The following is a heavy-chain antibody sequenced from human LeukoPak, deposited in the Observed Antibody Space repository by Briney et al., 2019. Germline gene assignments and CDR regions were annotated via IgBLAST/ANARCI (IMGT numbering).Heavy chain of an antibody. CDR2: IRYDGSNK. V-gene: IGHV3-30*02. Sequence: GGSLRLSCAASGFTFSSYGMHWVRQAPGKGLEWVAFIRYDGSNKYYADSVKGRFTISRDNSKNTLYLQMSSLRAEDTAVYYCAKDPGSGDYRRLHYYYGMDVWGQGTTVTVSS. J-gene: IGHJ6*02. CDR1: GFTFSSYG. D-gene: IGHD4-17*01. CDR3: AKDPGSGDYRRLHYYYGMDV.